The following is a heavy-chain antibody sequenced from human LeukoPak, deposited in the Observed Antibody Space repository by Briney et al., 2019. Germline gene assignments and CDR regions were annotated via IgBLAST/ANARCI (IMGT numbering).Heavy chain of an antibody. V-gene: IGHV4-34*01. CDR2: INHSGSN. CDR1: GGSFSGYY. Sequence: SETLSLTCAVYGGSFSGYYWSWIRQPPGKGLEWIGEINHSGSNNYNPSLKSGVTISVDTSKNQFSLKLSSVTAADTAVYYCARVNHRDLGIDYWGQGTLVTVSS. J-gene: IGHJ4*02. CDR3: ARVNHRDLGIDY. D-gene: IGHD1-14*01.